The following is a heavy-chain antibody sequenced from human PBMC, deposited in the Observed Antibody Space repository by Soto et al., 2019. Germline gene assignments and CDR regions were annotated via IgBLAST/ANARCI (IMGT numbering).Heavy chain of an antibody. CDR1: GFTFSSYG. V-gene: IGHV3-33*01. CDR3: ARTLTTASAFDI. J-gene: IGHJ3*02. D-gene: IGHD3-22*01. CDR2: IWYDGSNK. Sequence: GGSLRLSCAASGFTFSSYGMHWVRQAPGKGLEWVAVIWYDGSNKYYADSVKGRFTISRDNSKNTLYLQMNSLRAEDTAAYYCARTLTTASAFDIWGQGTMVTVSS.